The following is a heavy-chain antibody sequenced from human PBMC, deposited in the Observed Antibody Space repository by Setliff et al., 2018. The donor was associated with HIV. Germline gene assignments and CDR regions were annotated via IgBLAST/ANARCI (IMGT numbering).Heavy chain of an antibody. D-gene: IGHD6-25*01. CDR2: ISHGGRS. V-gene: IGHV4-34*01. J-gene: IGHJ4*02. CDR1: NGSFSEYY. Sequence: SETLSLTCAVYNGSFSEYYWTWVRQPPGKELEWIGEISHGGRSTYNPSLKSRVAISVDTSRNQFSLQLNSVTPEDTAIYYCARVHEAQYGYRFDYWGQGILVTVSS. CDR3: ARVHEAQYGYRFDY.